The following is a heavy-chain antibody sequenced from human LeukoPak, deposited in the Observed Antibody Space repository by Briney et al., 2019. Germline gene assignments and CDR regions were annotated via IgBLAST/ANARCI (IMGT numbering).Heavy chain of an antibody. CDR1: GGTFNSYA. V-gene: IGHV1-69*13. Sequence: ASVKVSCKASGGTFNSYAITWVRQAPGQGLEWMGGIIPIFGTAKYAQKFQGRVTITADVYTSTSFLELSSLTSEDTALYHCARSPWDSSAPDYWGQGTLVTVSS. CDR2: IIPIFGTA. CDR3: ARSPWDSSAPDY. J-gene: IGHJ4*02. D-gene: IGHD3-22*01.